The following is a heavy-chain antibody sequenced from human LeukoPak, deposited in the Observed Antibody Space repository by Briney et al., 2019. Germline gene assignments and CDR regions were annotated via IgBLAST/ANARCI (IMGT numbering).Heavy chain of an antibody. Sequence: GGSLRLSCAASGFTFSSYAMSWVRQAPGKGLEWVSAISGSGGSTYYADSVKGRFTISRDNSKNTLYLQMNSLRAEDTAVYYCAKFTDSSGSHNWFDPWGQGTLVTVSS. CDR2: ISGSGGST. V-gene: IGHV3-23*01. CDR3: AKFTDSSGSHNWFDP. CDR1: GFTFSSYA. D-gene: IGHD3-22*01. J-gene: IGHJ5*02.